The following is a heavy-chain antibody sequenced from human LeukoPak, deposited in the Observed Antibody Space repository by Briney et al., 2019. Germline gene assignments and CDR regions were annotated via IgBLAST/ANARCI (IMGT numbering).Heavy chain of an antibody. V-gene: IGHV4-4*02. CDR2: IDHSGTT. D-gene: IGHD4-17*01. Sequence: SETLSLTCAVSGGSISSNNWWSWVRQAPGKGLEWIGEIDHSGTTNYKSSLKSRVTISLDKSKNQFSLNLGSVTAADTAVYYCARHKSYGDFRYYFDYWGQGTLVTVSS. CDR3: ARHKSYGDFRYYFDY. J-gene: IGHJ4*02. CDR1: GGSISSNNW.